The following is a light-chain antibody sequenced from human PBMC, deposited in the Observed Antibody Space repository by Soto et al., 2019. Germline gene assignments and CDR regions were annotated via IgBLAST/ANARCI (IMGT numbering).Light chain of an antibody. CDR2: KAS. V-gene: IGKV1-5*03. J-gene: IGKJ2*01. CDR3: QQYNSWYT. Sequence: DIQMTQSPSTLSASVGDRVTITCRASQNINSWLAWYQQKPGKAPKFLIYKASSLESGVPSRFSGSGSSTEFTLTISSLQPDDYATYYCQQYNSWYTFGQGTKLEIK. CDR1: QNINSW.